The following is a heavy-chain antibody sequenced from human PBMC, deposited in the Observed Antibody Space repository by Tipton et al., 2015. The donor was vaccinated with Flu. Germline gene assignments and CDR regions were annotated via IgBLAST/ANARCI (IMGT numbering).Heavy chain of an antibody. CDR3: ARDVFLPGTTTHWLDP. CDR2: INPNTGGT. Sequence: QMQLVQSGAEVEKPGASVKVSCKASAYTFTDYYLHWVRQAPGQGLEWMGWINPNTGGTDYAQRFQGRVTMSRDTSISTAYMELHRLTSDDTAVYYCARDVFLPGTTTHWLDPWGQGTLVTVSS. V-gene: IGHV1-2*02. J-gene: IGHJ5*02. D-gene: IGHD2/OR15-2a*01. CDR1: AYTFTDYY.